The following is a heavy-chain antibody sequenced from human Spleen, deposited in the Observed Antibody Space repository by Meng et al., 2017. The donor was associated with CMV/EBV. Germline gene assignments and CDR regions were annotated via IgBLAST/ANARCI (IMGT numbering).Heavy chain of an antibody. V-gene: IGHV3-23*01. CDR1: GFTFSSYA. CDR2: ISGSGGST. Sequence: GGSLRLSCAASGFTFSSYAMSWVRQAPGKGLEWVSAISGSGGSTYDADSVKGRFTISRDNSKNTLYLQMNSLRAEDTAVYYCARVSLGYSSSWYFFDFWGQGTLVTVSS. CDR3: ARVSLGYSSSWYFFDF. D-gene: IGHD6-13*01. J-gene: IGHJ4*02.